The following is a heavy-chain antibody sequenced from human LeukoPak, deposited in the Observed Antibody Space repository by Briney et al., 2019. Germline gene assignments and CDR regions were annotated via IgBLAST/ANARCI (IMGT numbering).Heavy chain of an antibody. Sequence: GGSLRLSCAASGFTVSSNYMGWVRPVPGKGPEWVSVMYTGGNTYYTDSVKGRFTISRDSPKNTLDLQMNSLRVEDTAVYYCARGRSNTSFFDYWGQGTLVTVSS. V-gene: IGHV3-66*01. CDR1: GFTVSSNY. CDR2: MYTGGNT. J-gene: IGHJ4*02. D-gene: IGHD2-2*01. CDR3: ARGRSNTSFFDY.